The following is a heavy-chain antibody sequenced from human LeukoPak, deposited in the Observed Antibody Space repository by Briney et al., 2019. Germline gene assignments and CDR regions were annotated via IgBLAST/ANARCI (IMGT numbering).Heavy chain of an antibody. V-gene: IGHV3-30*02. J-gene: IGHJ4*02. D-gene: IGHD2-21*02. CDR3: AKEFCSGDCYSDYFDY. CDR2: IRYDGSNK. Sequence: GGSLGLSCAASGFTFSSYGMHWVRQAPGKGLEGVAFIRYDGSNKYYADSVKGRFTISRDNSKNTLYLQMNSLRAEDTAVYYCAKEFCSGDCYSDYFDYWGQGTLVTVSS. CDR1: GFTFSSYG.